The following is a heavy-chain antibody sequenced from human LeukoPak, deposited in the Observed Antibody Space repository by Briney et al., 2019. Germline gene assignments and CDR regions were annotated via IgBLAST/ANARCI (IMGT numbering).Heavy chain of an antibody. V-gene: IGHV3-21*01. CDR2: ISSSSSYI. J-gene: IGHJ4*02. CDR1: GFTISSYW. D-gene: IGHD4-17*01. CDR3: AREKDYGDYLYYFDY. Sequence: GGSLRLSCAGSGFTISSYWMTWVRQAPGKGLEWVSSISSSSSYIYYADSVKGRFTISRDNAKNSLYLQMNSLRAEDTAVYYCAREKDYGDYLYYFDYWGQGTLVTVSS.